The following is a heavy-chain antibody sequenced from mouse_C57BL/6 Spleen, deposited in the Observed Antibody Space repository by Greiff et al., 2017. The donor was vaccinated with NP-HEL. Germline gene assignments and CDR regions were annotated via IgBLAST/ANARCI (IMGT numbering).Heavy chain of an antibody. V-gene: IGHV5-6*01. Sequence: EVKLMESGGDLVKPGGSLKLSCAASGFTFSSYGMSWVRQTPDKRLEWVATISSGGSYTYYPDSVKGRFTISRDNAKNTLYLQMSSLKSEDTAMYYCARHENYSMRAWFAYWGQGTLVTVSA. J-gene: IGHJ3*01. CDR1: GFTFSSYG. CDR2: ISSGGSYT. D-gene: IGHD2-5*01. CDR3: ARHENYSMRAWFAY.